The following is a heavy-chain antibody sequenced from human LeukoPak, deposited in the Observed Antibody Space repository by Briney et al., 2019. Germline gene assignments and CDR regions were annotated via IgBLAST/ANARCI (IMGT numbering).Heavy chain of an antibody. Sequence: SETLSLTCTVSGGSISSGGYYWSWIRQHPGKGLKWIGYIYYSGSTYYNPSLKSRVTISVDTSKNQFSLKLSSVTAADTAVYYCARQGSGSYYINIDYWGQGTLVTVSS. V-gene: IGHV4-31*03. D-gene: IGHD3-10*01. CDR1: GGSISSGGYY. CDR2: IYYSGST. CDR3: ARQGSGSYYINIDY. J-gene: IGHJ4*02.